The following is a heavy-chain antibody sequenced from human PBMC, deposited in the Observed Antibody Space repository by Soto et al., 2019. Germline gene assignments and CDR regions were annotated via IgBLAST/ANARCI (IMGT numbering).Heavy chain of an antibody. CDR2: ISSSSSYI. Sequence: GGSLRLSCAASGFTFSSYSMNWVRQAPGKGLEWVSSISSSSSYIYYADSVKGRFTISRDNAKNSLYLQMNSLRAEDTAVYYCARVPNTKYPAFDIWGQGTMVTVSS. J-gene: IGHJ3*02. V-gene: IGHV3-21*01. D-gene: IGHD2-2*01. CDR1: GFTFSSYS. CDR3: ARVPNTKYPAFDI.